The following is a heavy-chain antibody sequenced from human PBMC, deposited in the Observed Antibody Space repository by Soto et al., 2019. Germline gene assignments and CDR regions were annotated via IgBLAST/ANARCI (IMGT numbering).Heavy chain of an antibody. CDR1: GYTFTSYY. J-gene: IGHJ4*02. D-gene: IGHD4-17*01. V-gene: IGHV1-46*01. CDR2: INPSGGST. CDR3: ARTLYGDDVDY. Sequence: ASVKVSCTASGYTFTSYYMHWVRQAPGQGLEWMGIINPSGGSTSYAQKFQGRVTMTRNTSISTAYMELSSLRSEDTAVYYCARTLYGDDVDYWGQGTLVTVSS.